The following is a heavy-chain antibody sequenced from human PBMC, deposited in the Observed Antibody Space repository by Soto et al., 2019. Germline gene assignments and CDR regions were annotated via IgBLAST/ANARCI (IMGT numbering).Heavy chain of an antibody. J-gene: IGHJ3*02. D-gene: IGHD3-22*01. Sequence: GGSLRLSCAVSGFSFRTYGFHWVRQPPGKGLQWVAVISPKGHSDSVEGRFTISRDNSKDTLYLQMSGLRAEDTAVYYCASPRVQSYSNTSGSFIFDIWGQGTMVTVSS. CDR1: GFSFRTYG. CDR2: ISPK. V-gene: IGHV3-33*01. CDR3: ASPRVQSYSNTSGSFIFDI.